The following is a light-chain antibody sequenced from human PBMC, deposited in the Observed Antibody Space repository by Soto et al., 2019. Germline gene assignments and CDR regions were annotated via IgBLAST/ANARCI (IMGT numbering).Light chain of an antibody. Sequence: QSALTQPASVSGSPGQSITISCTGTSSDVGGYNYVSWYQQHPGKAPKLMIYEVSNQPSGVSNRFSGSKSGNTASLTISGLQAEDEADYYCSSYTSSSTLGFSGGTKLTVL. CDR2: EVS. CDR3: SSYTSSSTLG. J-gene: IGLJ3*02. V-gene: IGLV2-14*01. CDR1: SSDVGGYNY.